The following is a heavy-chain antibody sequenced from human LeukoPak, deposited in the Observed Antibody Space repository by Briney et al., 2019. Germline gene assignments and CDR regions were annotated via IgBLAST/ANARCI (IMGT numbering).Heavy chain of an antibody. CDR3: ARIDYDFWSGYYRGGWFDP. Sequence: SETLSLTCAVYGGSFSGYYWSWIRQPPGKGLAWIGEINHSGSTNYNPSLKSRVTISVDTSKNQFSLKLSSVTAADTAVYYCARIDYDFWSGYYRGGWFDPWGQGTLVTVSS. CDR1: GGSFSGYY. V-gene: IGHV4-34*01. J-gene: IGHJ5*02. D-gene: IGHD3-3*01. CDR2: INHSGST.